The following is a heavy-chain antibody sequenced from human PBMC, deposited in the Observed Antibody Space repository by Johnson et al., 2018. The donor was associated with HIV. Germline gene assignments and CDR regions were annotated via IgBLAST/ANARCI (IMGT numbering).Heavy chain of an antibody. CDR1: GFTFSSYA. CDR3: ARDADVKAFDI. V-gene: IGHV3-30*14. CDR2: ISYDGNNK. Sequence: ESGGGVVQPGRSLRLSCAASGFTFSSYAMHWVRQAPGTGLEWVAVISYDGNNKFQADYVKGRFTRSRDNAKNSLDLQMNSLRAENTAVYYCARDADVKAFDILGQGTMVTVSS. J-gene: IGHJ3*02.